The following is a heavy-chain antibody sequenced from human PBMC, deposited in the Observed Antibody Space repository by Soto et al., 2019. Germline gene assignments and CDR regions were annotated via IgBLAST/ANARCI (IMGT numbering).Heavy chain of an antibody. J-gene: IGHJ6*02. Sequence: QVQLVQSGAEVKKPGSSVKVSCKVSGGTFSNYAIDWVRLAPGHGLEWMGGIVPIFGTTYYTQKFQGRVTIIADDSTTTGYLEMSSVRSEDTAIYYCARVEAVAGLYNYHGLDVWGQGTAVTVSS. CDR3: ARVEAVAGLYNYHGLDV. CDR2: IVPIFGTT. V-gene: IGHV1-69*12. D-gene: IGHD6-19*01. CDR1: GGTFSNYA.